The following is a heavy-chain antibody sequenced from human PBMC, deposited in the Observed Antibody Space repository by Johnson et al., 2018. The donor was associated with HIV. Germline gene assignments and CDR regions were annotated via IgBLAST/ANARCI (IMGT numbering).Heavy chain of an antibody. CDR1: GLTITNDY. Sequence: VQLVESGGGLVQPGGSLRLSCEASGLTITNDYMSWVRQAPGKGLEWVSVFYGGGSTYYADSVKGRFTISRDKSKNQLYLVMNSLRAEDTAVYYWARGKGAAVGLDAFDIWGKGTMVTVSS. CDR2: FYGGGST. J-gene: IGHJ3*02. D-gene: IGHD6-13*01. CDR3: ARGKGAAVGLDAFDI. V-gene: IGHV3-66*01.